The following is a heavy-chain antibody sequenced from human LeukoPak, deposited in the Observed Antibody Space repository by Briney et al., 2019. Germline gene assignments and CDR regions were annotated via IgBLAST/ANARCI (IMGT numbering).Heavy chain of an antibody. D-gene: IGHD6-19*01. Sequence: GGSLRLSCAASGFTFSSYWMSWVRQAPGKGLEWVANIKQDGSEKYYVDSVKGRFAISRDNAKNSLYLQMNSLRAEDTAVYYCARVGYSSGWYRGDAFDIWGQGTMVTVSS. CDR3: ARVGYSSGWYRGDAFDI. CDR2: IKQDGSEK. CDR1: GFTFSSYW. V-gene: IGHV3-7*01. J-gene: IGHJ3*02.